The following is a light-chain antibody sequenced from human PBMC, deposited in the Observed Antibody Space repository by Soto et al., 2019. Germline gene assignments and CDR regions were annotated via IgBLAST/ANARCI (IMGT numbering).Light chain of an antibody. CDR2: YDD. J-gene: IGLJ2*01. Sequence: QSVLTQPPSVSEAPRQRVTISCSGGSSNIGNNAVNWYQQLPGKAPKLLIYYDDLLPSGVSDRFSGSKSGTSASLAISGLQSEDEADYYCAAWDDSLNGVVFGGGTHLTV. V-gene: IGLV1-36*01. CDR1: SSNIGNNA. CDR3: AAWDDSLNGVV.